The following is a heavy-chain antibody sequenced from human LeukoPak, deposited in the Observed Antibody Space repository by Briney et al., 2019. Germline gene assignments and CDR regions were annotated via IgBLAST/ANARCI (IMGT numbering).Heavy chain of an antibody. CDR2: INHSGST. D-gene: IGHD6-13*01. CDR1: GGSISSSSYY. V-gene: IGHV4-39*07. J-gene: IGHJ5*02. Sequence: PSETLSLACTVSGGSISSSSYYWGWIRQPPGKGLEWIGEINHSGSTNYNPSLKSRVTISVDTSKNQFSLKLSSVTAADTAVYYCARAHYSSRPFDPWGQGTLVTVSS. CDR3: ARAHYSSRPFDP.